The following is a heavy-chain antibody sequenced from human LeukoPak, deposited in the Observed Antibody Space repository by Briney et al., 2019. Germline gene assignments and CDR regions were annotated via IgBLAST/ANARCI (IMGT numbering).Heavy chain of an antibody. V-gene: IGHV3-48*04. CDR1: GFTFSSYW. CDR2: ISSSGSTI. CDR3: ARETVAWGDAFDI. D-gene: IGHD2-15*01. Sequence: GGSLRLSCAASGFTFSSYWMHWVRQAPGKGLEWVSYISSSGSTIYYADSVKGRFTISRDNAKNSLYLQMNSLRAEDTAVYYCARETVAWGDAFDIWGQGTMVTVSS. J-gene: IGHJ3*02.